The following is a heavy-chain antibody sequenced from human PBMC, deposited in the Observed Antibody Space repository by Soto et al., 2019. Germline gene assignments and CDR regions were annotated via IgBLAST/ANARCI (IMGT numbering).Heavy chain of an antibody. V-gene: IGHV5-51*01. Sequence: GESLRISCKASGYSFTSSWIGWVRQMSGKGLEWMGIIQPRDSSTIYSPSFQGQVTISADKSISTAYLQWSSLKASDTAIYYCAREAYGSGTIWGQGTLVTVSS. D-gene: IGHD3-10*01. CDR2: IQPRDSST. CDR3: AREAYGSGTI. CDR1: GYSFTSSW. J-gene: IGHJ4*02.